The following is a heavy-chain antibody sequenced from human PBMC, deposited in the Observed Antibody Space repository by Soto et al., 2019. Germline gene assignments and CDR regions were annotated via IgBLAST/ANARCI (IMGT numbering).Heavy chain of an antibody. D-gene: IGHD2-15*01. CDR2: ITDTGVST. CDR1: GFTVSSNY. J-gene: IGHJ4*02. CDR3: AKDTPVVMFLFDS. V-gene: IGHV3-53*01. Sequence: GGSLRLSCAASGFTVSSNYMSWVRQAPGKGLEWVSVITDTGVSTYYAASVKGRFTISRDNSKNTLYLQMNSLRTDDSAVYYCAKDTPVVMFLFDSWGRGTLVTVSS.